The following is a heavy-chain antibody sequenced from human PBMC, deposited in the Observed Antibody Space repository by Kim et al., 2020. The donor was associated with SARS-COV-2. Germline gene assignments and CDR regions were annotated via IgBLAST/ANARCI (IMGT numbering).Heavy chain of an antibody. CDR3: ARDRGYAATWSDFDY. V-gene: IGHV1-18*01. Sequence: ASVKVSCKASGYTFTSYGISWVRQAPGQGLEWMGWISAYNGNTNYAQKLQGRVTMTTDTSTSTAYMELRSLRSDDTAVYYCARDRGYAATWSDFDYWGQGTLVTVAS. D-gene: IGHD6-25*01. CDR1: GYTFTSYG. J-gene: IGHJ4*02. CDR2: ISAYNGNT.